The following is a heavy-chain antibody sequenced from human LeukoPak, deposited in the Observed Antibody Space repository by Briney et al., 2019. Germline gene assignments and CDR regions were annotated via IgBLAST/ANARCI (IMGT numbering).Heavy chain of an antibody. Sequence: GGSLRLSCAASGFTFSSYGMHCVRQAPGKGLEWVAYIRYDGDNKYYADSVKGRFTISRDNAKNSLYLQMNSLRAEDTAVYYCARGLTHPSYYFDYWGQGTLVTVSS. CDR1: GFTFSSYG. CDR3: ARGLTHPSYYFDY. CDR2: IRYDGDNK. J-gene: IGHJ4*02. V-gene: IGHV3-30*02.